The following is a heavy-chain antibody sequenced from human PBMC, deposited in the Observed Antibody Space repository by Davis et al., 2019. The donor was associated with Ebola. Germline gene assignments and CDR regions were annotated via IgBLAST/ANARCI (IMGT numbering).Heavy chain of an antibody. CDR1: GGTFSSYA. CDR3: ARLGYCSSTSCYAYNWFDP. CDR2: IIPIFGTA. J-gene: IGHJ5*02. V-gene: IGHV1-69*06. D-gene: IGHD2-2*01. Sequence: SVKVSCKASGGTFSSYAISWVRQAPGQGLEWMGRIIPIFGTANSAQKFQGRVTITADKSTSTAYMELSSLRSEDTAVYYCARLGYCSSTSCYAYNWFDPWGQGTLVTVSS.